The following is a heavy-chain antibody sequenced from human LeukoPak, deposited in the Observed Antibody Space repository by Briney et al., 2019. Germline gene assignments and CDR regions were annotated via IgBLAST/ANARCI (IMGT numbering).Heavy chain of an antibody. CDR2: ISWNSGSI. V-gene: IGHV3-9*01. Sequence: SLRLSCAASGFTFDDYAMHWVRQAPGKGLEWVSGISWNSGSIGYADSVKGRFTISRDNAKNSLYLQMNSLRAEDTALYYCAKDIRDYDSSGYEIDYWGQGTLVTVSS. J-gene: IGHJ4*02. CDR1: GFTFDDYA. D-gene: IGHD3-22*01. CDR3: AKDIRDYDSSGYEIDY.